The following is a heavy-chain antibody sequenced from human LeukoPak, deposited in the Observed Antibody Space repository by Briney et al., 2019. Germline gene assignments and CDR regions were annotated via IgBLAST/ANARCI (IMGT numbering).Heavy chain of an antibody. CDR3: ARGGRQGTGDY. J-gene: IGHJ4*02. CDR2: IKQDGSER. D-gene: IGHD1-14*01. V-gene: IGHV3-7*05. Sequence: PAGSLRLSCMPSGFTLSDYYMSWVRQTPGKGLEWVANIKQDGSERNYVGPVKGRFTISRDNAKNSLYLQMNSLSAEDTAVYYCARGGRQGTGDYWGQGTLVTVSS. CDR1: GFTLSDYY.